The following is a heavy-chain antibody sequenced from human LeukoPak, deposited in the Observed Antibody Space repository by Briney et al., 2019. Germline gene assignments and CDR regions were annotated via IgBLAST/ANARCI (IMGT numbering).Heavy chain of an antibody. V-gene: IGHV3-20*04. J-gene: IGHJ4*02. CDR2: INWNGGST. Sequence: GGSLRLSCAASGFTFDDYGMSWVRQAPGKGLEWVSGINWNGGSTGYADSVKGRFTISRDNAKNSLYLQTNSLRAEDTALYYCARDGLTYYYGSGSLDYWGQGTLVTVSS. CDR1: GFTFDDYG. CDR3: ARDGLTYYYGSGSLDY. D-gene: IGHD3-10*01.